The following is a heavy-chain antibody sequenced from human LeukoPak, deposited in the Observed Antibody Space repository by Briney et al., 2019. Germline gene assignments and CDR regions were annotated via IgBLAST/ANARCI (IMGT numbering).Heavy chain of an antibody. CDR1: GFTFSSYG. CDR3: ARVGFGELFDAFDI. CDR2: IWYDGSNK. D-gene: IGHD3-10*01. J-gene: IGHJ3*02. Sequence: GGSLRLSCAASGFTFSSYGMHWVRQAPGKGPEWVAVIWYDGSNKYYADSVKGRFTISRDNSKSTLYLQMNSLRAEDTAVYYCARVGFGELFDAFDIWGQGTMVTVSS. V-gene: IGHV3-33*01.